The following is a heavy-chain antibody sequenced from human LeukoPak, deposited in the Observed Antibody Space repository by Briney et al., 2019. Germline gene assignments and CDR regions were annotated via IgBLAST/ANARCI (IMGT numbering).Heavy chain of an antibody. J-gene: IGHJ4*02. CDR1: GFSLSTSGMC. V-gene: IGHV2-70*11. CDR3: ARLLSGNYRHDF. D-gene: IGHD1-26*01. Sequence: SGPALVKPTQTLTLTCTFSGFSLSTSGMCVSWIRQPPGKALEWLARIDWDDDKYYSTYLKTRLTISKDTSKNQVVLAVTNMDPVDTATYYCARLLSGNYRHDFWGQGTLVTVSS. CDR2: IDWDDDK.